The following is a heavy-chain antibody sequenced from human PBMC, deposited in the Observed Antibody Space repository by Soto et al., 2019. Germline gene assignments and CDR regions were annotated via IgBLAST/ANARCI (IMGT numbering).Heavy chain of an antibody. CDR3: ARDLWGYCGTDCYPLDV. Sequence: QVRLQESGPGLVKPSETLSLTCTVSGGSISSAYWSWIRQPPGKGLEWIGYMYKTGSTVYNPSLKGRVTISVDTSKNQFYLKVNSVTAADTAVYYCARDLWGYCGTDCYPLDVWGQGTTVTVSS. D-gene: IGHD2-21*02. CDR1: GGSISSAY. CDR2: MYKTGST. J-gene: IGHJ6*02. V-gene: IGHV4-59*01.